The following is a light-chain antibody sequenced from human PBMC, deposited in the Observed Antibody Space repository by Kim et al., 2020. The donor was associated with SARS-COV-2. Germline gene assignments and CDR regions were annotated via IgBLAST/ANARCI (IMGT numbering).Light chain of an antibody. Sequence: SSELTQDPAVSVALGQTVRITCQGDSLRSYYATWYQQKPGQAPILVIYGKNNRPSGFPDRFSSSSSGNTASWTITGTQAGDEADYYCNSRDSNDNVVFGGGTQLTVL. J-gene: IGLJ2*01. V-gene: IGLV3-19*01. CDR2: GKN. CDR3: NSRDSNDNVV. CDR1: SLRSYY.